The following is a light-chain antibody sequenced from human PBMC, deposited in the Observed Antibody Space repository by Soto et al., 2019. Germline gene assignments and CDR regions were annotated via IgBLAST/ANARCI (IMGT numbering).Light chain of an antibody. V-gene: IGKV3-20*01. CDR1: QSVGYH. CDR2: GAS. Sequence: EIVLTQSPGTLSLSPGERATLSCRASQSVGYHLAWYQQKPGQAPRLLIYGASSRATGIPDRFSGSGSGTDFTLTISRLEPEDFAVYYCQQYNNWWTFGQGTKVDIK. CDR3: QQYNNWWT. J-gene: IGKJ1*01.